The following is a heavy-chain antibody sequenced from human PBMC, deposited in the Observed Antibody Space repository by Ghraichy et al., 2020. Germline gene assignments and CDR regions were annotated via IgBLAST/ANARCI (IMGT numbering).Heavy chain of an antibody. CDR1: GGSFSGYY. Sequence: SETLSLTCAVYGGSFSGYYWSWIRQPPGKGLEWIGEINHSGSTNYNPSLKSRVTISVETSKNQFSLKLSSVTAADTAVYYCARRAVVYATDNWFDPWGQGTLVTVSS. CDR2: INHSGST. D-gene: IGHD2-8*02. CDR3: ARRAVVYATDNWFDP. J-gene: IGHJ5*02. V-gene: IGHV4-34*01.